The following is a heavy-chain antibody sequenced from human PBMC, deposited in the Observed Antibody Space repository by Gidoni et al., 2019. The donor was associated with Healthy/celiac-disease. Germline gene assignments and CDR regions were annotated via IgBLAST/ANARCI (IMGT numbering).Heavy chain of an antibody. CDR3: ARTYGEYVPYYYGMDV. Sequence: EVQLVESGGGLVRPGGSLILSFAASGFTFDDYGMGWVRQAPGKGLEWVSGINWNGGSTGYADSVKGRFTISRDNAKNSLYLQMNSLRAEDTALYHCARTYGEYVPYYYGMDVWGQGTTVTVSS. D-gene: IGHD4-17*01. CDR2: INWNGGST. J-gene: IGHJ6*02. V-gene: IGHV3-20*02. CDR1: GFTFDDYG.